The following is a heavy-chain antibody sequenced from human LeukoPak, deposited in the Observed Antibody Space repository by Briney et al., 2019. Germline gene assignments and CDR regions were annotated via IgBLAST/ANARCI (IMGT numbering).Heavy chain of an antibody. CDR2: ISSSSSYI. V-gene: IGHV3-21*01. D-gene: IGHD2-2*01. Sequence: SGGSLRLSCAASGFTFSSYSMNWVRQAPGKGLEWVSSISSSSSYIYYADSVKGRFTISRDNAKNSLYLQMKSLSAEDTAVYYCAKDQPRAYFDYWGQGPLVTVPS. CDR1: GFTFSSYS. CDR3: AKDQPRAYFDY. J-gene: IGHJ4*02.